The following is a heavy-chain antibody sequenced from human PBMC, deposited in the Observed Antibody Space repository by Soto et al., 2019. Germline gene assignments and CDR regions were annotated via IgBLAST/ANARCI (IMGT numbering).Heavy chain of an antibody. CDR3: ARKSNSDIRGYDYFDY. V-gene: IGHV3-21*06. CDR1: GVIFSSSD. CDR2: INYNGIYT. J-gene: IGHJ4*02. D-gene: IGHD3-22*01. Sequence: EGQLVESGGGLAEPGGSLRLYCAASGVIFSSSDMTWVRQAQGKGLEKVSSINYNGIYTFYAEPAKGRFTIARDNAKNSQYLQMYSLTAEDTAVYCCARKSNSDIRGYDYFDYWGQGTVVIVSS.